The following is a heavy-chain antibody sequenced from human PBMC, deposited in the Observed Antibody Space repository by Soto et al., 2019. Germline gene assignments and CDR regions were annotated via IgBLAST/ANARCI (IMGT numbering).Heavy chain of an antibody. J-gene: IGHJ4*02. CDR2: IVIGSGNT. CDR1: GFTFSHSA. CDR3: ATDKGDSYGYGSY. V-gene: IGHV1-58*01. D-gene: IGHD5-18*01. Sequence: QMQLVQSGPEVKKPGTSVKVSCKASGFTFSHSAVQWVRQARGQRLEWIGWIVIGSGNTNYAQKFQERVTITRDMSTTTAYMELSSLRSEATAVYYCATDKGDSYGYGSYWGQGTLVTVSS.